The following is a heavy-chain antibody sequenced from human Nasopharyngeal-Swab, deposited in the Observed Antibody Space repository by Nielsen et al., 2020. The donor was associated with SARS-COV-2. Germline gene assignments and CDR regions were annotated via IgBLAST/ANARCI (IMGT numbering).Heavy chain of an antibody. CDR3: ARALDYVWGSYRHNWFDP. CDR1: GYTFTSYG. V-gene: IGHV1-18*01. CDR2: ISAYNGNT. J-gene: IGHJ5*02. D-gene: IGHD3-16*02. Sequence: VKVSCKASGYTFTSYGISWVRQAPGQGLEWMGWISAYNGNTNYAQKLQGRVTMTTDTSTSTAYMELRSLRSDDTAVYYCARALDYVWGSYRHNWFDPWGQGTLVTVSS.